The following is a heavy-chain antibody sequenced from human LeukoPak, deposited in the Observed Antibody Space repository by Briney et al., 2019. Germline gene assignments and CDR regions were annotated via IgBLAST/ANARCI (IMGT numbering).Heavy chain of an antibody. V-gene: IGHV3-33*06. D-gene: IGHD6-19*01. Sequence: GGSLRLSCAASGFTFSSYGMHWVRQAPGKGLEWVAVIWDDGSKKYYADSVKGRFTISRDNSKTSFSLKMNRLRAEDTAIYYCAKGSGSGWYGWFAPWGQGTLVTVSS. CDR2: IWDDGSKK. CDR1: GFTFSSYG. J-gene: IGHJ5*02. CDR3: AKGSGSGWYGWFAP.